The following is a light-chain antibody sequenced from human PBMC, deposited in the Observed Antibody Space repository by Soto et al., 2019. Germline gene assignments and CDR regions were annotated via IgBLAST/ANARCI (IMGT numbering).Light chain of an antibody. CDR2: GAS. Sequence: EIVLTQSPVTLSLSPGERATLSCRASQSVSSSYLAWYQQKPGQAPRLLIYGASSRATGIPDRFSGRGSGTDFTLTISRLEPEDFAVYYCQQYGSSPRTFGQGTKVDI. J-gene: IGKJ1*01. V-gene: IGKV3-20*01. CDR3: QQYGSSPRT. CDR1: QSVSSSY.